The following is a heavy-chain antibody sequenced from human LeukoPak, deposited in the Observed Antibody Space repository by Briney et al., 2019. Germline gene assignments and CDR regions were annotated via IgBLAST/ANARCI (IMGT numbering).Heavy chain of an antibody. CDR3: ARDHRSGMTTVSTGFDY. J-gene: IGHJ4*02. D-gene: IGHD4-17*01. Sequence: SETLSLTCTVSGGSISSFYWSWIRQSAGKGLEWIGRIHTSGSTNYNPSLQSRLTMSLDTSKNQFSLKLTSVTAADTAVYYCARDHRSGMTTVSTGFDYWGQGTLVTVTS. CDR1: GGSISSFY. V-gene: IGHV4-4*07. CDR2: IHTSGST.